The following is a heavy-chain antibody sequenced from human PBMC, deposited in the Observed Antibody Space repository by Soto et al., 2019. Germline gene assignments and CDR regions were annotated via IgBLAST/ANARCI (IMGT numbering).Heavy chain of an antibody. CDR3: ARDSRNYYYYMDV. CDR2: ISLSSSTI. CDR1: GFTFSSYN. V-gene: IGHV3-48*01. Sequence: EVQLVESGGGLVQPGGSLRLSCAASGFTFSSYNMNWVRQAPGKGLEWISDISLSSSTIFYADSVKGRFTISRDNAKNSLERQMNSLRAEDTAGYYCARDSRNYYYYMDVWGKGTTVTVSS. J-gene: IGHJ6*03.